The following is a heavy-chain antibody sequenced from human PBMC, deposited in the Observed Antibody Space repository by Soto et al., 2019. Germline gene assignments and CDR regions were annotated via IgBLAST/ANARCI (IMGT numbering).Heavy chain of an antibody. D-gene: IGHD2-21*02. CDR3: ASTSCGGDCQGESGGF. CDR1: GFTFSSYS. CDR2: ISSSSSYI. Sequence: EVQLVESGGGLVKPGGSLRLSCAASGFTFSSYSMNWVRQAPGKGLEWVSSISSSSSYIYYADSVKGRFTISRDNAKNLLYRQMNSLRAEDTAGYYCASTSCGGDCQGESGGFWCQGTMVTVS. J-gene: IGHJ4*02. V-gene: IGHV3-21*01.